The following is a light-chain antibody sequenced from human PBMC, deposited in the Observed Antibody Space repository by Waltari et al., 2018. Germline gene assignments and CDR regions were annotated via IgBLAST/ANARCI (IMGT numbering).Light chain of an antibody. CDR1: QDIYNN. V-gene: IGKV1-33*01. Sequence: DVQLTQSPSPLSASLGDRVTITCQASQDIYNNLNWFQQKPGKAPKLLIYDASNLETGVPSRFSGSRSGTDFTFTISSLQPEDVATYYCQQYENFPYSFGQGTKLEIK. J-gene: IGKJ2*03. CDR2: DAS. CDR3: QQYENFPYS.